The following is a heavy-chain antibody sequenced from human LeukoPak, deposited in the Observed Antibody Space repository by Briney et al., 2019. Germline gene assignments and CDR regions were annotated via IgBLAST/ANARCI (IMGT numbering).Heavy chain of an antibody. CDR3: AKTYIYYYDSSGYHPFDY. V-gene: IGHV1-2*02. CDR1: GYTFTGYY. Sequence: GASVKVSCKASGYTFTGYYIHWVRQAPGQGLEWMEWINPNSGGRHYAQKFQGRVTLTRDTSINTAYMELSRLRSDDTAVYYCAKTYIYYYDSSGYHPFDYWGQGTLVTVSS. D-gene: IGHD3-22*01. J-gene: IGHJ4*02. CDR2: INPNSGGR.